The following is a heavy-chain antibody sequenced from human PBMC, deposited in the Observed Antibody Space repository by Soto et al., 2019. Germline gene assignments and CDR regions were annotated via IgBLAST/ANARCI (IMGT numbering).Heavy chain of an antibody. CDR1: GFTFSIYA. CDR2: ISDNGGST. V-gene: IGHV3-23*01. D-gene: IGHD3-3*01. CDR3: AKANYDFWSGYGY. J-gene: IGHJ4*02. Sequence: EVQLLESGGGLVHPGGSLRLSCAASGFTFSIYAMNWVRQPPGKGLEWVSSISDNGGSTNYADSVKGRFTISRDNSKNTLFLQMNSLRAEDTAVYHCAKANYDFWSGYGYWGQGILVTVSS.